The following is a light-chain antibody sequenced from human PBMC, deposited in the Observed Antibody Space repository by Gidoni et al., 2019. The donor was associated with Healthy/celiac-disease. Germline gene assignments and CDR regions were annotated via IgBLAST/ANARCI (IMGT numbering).Light chain of an antibody. CDR3: QQLNSYPLT. CDR2: AAP. Sequence: DIQLTQSPSFLSASVGDRVTIPCRASQGISSYVAWYQQKPGKAPKLLIYAAPTLQSGVPSRCSGSGSGTEFTRTISSLQPEDFATYYCQQLNSYPLTFGGGTKVEIK. J-gene: IGKJ4*01. V-gene: IGKV1-9*01. CDR1: QGISSY.